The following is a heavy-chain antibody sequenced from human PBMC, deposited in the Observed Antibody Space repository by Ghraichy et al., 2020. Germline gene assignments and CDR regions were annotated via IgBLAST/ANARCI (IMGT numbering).Heavy chain of an antibody. Sequence: GESLNISCAASGFTFSSYWMSWVRQAPGKGLEWVANIKQDGSEKYYVDSVKGRFTISRDNAKNSLYLQMNSLRAEDTAVYYCARGAPQWLVEKSFDYWGQGTLVTVSS. CDR1: GFTFSSYW. CDR2: IKQDGSEK. CDR3: ARGAPQWLVEKSFDY. D-gene: IGHD6-19*01. J-gene: IGHJ4*02. V-gene: IGHV3-7*03.